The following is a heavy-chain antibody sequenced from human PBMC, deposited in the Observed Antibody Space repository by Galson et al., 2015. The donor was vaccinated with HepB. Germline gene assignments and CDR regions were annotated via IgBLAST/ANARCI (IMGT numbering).Heavy chain of an antibody. D-gene: IGHD3-22*01. CDR1: GGSISSSSYY. J-gene: IGHJ4*02. CDR3: ARQRYYDSTGYFDY. V-gene: IGHV4-39*01. CDR2: LYYSGST. Sequence: ETLSLTCTVSGGSISSSSYYWGWIRQPPGKGLEWIGSLYYSGSTYYNPSLKSRVTISIDTSKNQFSLKLSSVTAADTAVYYCARQRYYDSTGYFDYWGQGTLVAVSS.